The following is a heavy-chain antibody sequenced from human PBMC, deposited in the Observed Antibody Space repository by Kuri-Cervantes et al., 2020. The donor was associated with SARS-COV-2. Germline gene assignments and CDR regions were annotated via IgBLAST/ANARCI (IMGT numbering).Heavy chain of an antibody. J-gene: IGHJ4*02. CDR3: GRHRGYCSGGGCYSTGFSFDY. Sequence: GESLKISCSASGFTFSSYAMTWVRQAPGMGLEWVSSISSGSDYIYYADSVKGRFTVSRDNAENSLYLQMNSLGVGDTAVYYCGRHRGYCSGGGCYSTGFSFDYWGQGALVTVSS. V-gene: IGHV3-21*01. CDR1: GFTFSSYA. D-gene: IGHD2-15*01. CDR2: ISSGSDYI.